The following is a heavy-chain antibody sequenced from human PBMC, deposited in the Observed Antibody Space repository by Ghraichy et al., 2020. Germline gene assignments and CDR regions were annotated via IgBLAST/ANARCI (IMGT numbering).Heavy chain of an antibody. CDR2: IGTGDRT. J-gene: IGHJ4*02. CDR1: GFDFDSYA. CDR3: AKEVISCSGPSCNGNDF. Sequence: GESLNISCEVSGFDFDSYAMNWVRQAPGKGLEWLSLIGTGDRTAYADSVKGRFTISRDRSKNTLYLQMHALRAEDTAVYYCAKEVISCSGPSCNGNDFRGQGTLVTVSS. D-gene: IGHD2-15*01. V-gene: IGHV3-23*01.